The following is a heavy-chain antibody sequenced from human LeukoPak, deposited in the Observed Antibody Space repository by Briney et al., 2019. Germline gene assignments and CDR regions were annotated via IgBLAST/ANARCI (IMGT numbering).Heavy chain of an antibody. J-gene: IGHJ4*02. CDR3: ARLPKYSRPLDY. CDR2: MNPNSGNT. CDR1: AYTFTSYD. Sequence: ASVTVSCKASAYTFTSYDINWERQASGQGLEWMGWMNPNSGNTAYAQKFQGRVTMSRDTSISTAYMELSSLRSEDTAVYYCARLPKYSRPLDYWGQGTLVTVSS. V-gene: IGHV1-8*01. D-gene: IGHD6-6*01.